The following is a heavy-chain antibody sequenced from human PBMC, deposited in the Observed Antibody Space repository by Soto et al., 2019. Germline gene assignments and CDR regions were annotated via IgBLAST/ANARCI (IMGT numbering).Heavy chain of an antibody. Sequence: QVQLVQSGAEVKKPGASVKVSCKASGYSYTRYGFSWVRQAPGQGLEWMGWISAYSDDTSYAQKFRGRAPXPXXXAXXTVDMELRSLRYDDTAVYDCARNPLGQRGVGPGDCWGQGTLVTVSS. CDR1: GYSYTRYG. D-gene: IGHD3-10*01. V-gene: IGHV1-18*01. CDR2: ISAYSDDT. J-gene: IGHJ4*02. CDR3: ARNPLGQRGVGPGDC.